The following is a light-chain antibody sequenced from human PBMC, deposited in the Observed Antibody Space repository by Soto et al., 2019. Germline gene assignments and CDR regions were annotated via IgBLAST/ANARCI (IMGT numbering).Light chain of an antibody. Sequence: EIVMTQSPATLSVSPGERATLSCRASQSVSSYLAWYQQKPGQAPRLLIYDASNRATGIPARFSGSGSGTEFTLTISSLQSEDFAVYYCQQYNNWPRTFGQGTKGDIK. J-gene: IGKJ1*01. CDR1: QSVSSY. V-gene: IGKV3D-15*01. CDR2: DAS. CDR3: QQYNNWPRT.